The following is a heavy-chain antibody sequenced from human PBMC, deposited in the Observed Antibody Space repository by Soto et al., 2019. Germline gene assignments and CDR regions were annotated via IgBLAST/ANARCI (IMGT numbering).Heavy chain of an antibody. CDR3: AKAKGVQVFDY. D-gene: IGHD1-1*01. J-gene: IGHJ4*01. Sequence: RGSLELACAFAGFTFTYYAMSWVRQAPGKGLEWVSAIGGSGGSTFYADSVKGRFTISIDNSKNTLYLQMNSLRAEDTAVYYCAKAKGVQVFDYWGHGTMVTISS. CDR2: IGGSGGST. CDR1: GFTFTYYA. V-gene: IGHV3-23*01.